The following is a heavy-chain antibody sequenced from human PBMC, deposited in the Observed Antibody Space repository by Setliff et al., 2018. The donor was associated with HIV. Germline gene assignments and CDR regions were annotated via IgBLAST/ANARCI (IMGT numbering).Heavy chain of an antibody. J-gene: IGHJ3*02. CDR2: INHSGST. V-gene: IGHV4-34*01. CDR3: ARSGSLLVWYDAFDI. D-gene: IGHD3-16*01. Sequence: TSETLSLTCAVYGGSFSGYYWSWIRQPPGKGLEWIGEINHSGSTNYNPSLKSRVTISVDTSKNQFSLKLSSVTAADTAVYYCARSGSLLVWYDAFDIWGQGTMVTVSS. CDR1: GGSFSGYY.